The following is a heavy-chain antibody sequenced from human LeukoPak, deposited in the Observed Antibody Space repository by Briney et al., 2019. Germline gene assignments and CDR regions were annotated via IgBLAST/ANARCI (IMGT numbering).Heavy chain of an antibody. Sequence: PGRSLRLSCAASGFTFSSYAMHWVRQAPGKGPEWVAVISYDGSNKYYADSVKGRFTISRDNSKNTLYLQMNSLRAEDTAVYYCARVGVPYYYYGMDVWGQGTTVTVSS. CDR3: ARVGVPYYYYGMDV. CDR1: GFTFSSYA. CDR2: ISYDGSNK. V-gene: IGHV3-30-3*01. J-gene: IGHJ6*02.